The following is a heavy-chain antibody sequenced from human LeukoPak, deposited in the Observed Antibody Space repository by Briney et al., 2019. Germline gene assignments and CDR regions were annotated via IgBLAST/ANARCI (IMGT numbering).Heavy chain of an antibody. CDR1: GGSISSYY. V-gene: IGHV4-59*08. CDR3: ARHLGYCSSTSCYSWFDP. D-gene: IGHD2-2*01. CDR2: IYYSGST. J-gene: IGHJ5*02. Sequence: PSETLSLTCTVSGGSISSYYWSWIRQPPGKGLEWIGYIYYSGSTNYNPSLKRRVTISVDTSKNQFSLKLSSVTAADTAVYYCARHLGYCSSTSCYSWFDPWGQGTLVTVSS.